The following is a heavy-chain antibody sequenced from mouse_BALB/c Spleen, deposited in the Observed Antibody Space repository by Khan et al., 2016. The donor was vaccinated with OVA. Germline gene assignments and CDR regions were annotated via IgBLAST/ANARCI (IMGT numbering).Heavy chain of an antibody. V-gene: IGHV3-6*02. CDR2: IRYDGNN. D-gene: IGHD1-1*01. Sequence: VQLQESGPGLVKPSQSLSLTCSVTGYSITSGYYWNWIRQLPGNKLELMGYIRYDGNNNYSPSLKNRISITRDTSKNQFFLRLNSVTTEDTATYYCARRYFGSSWDFDDWGAGTTVTVSS. CDR1: GYSITSGYY. CDR3: ARRYFGSSWDFDD. J-gene: IGHJ1*01.